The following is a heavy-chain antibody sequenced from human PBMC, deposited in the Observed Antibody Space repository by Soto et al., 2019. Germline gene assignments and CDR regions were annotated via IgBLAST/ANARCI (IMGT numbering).Heavy chain of an antibody. CDR2: INHSGST. J-gene: IGHJ6*04. CDR3: ARARNGRGSDYYYHYGMDV. CDR1: GGSFSGYY. D-gene: IGHD1-26*01. Sequence: SETLSLTCSVYGGSFSGYYWSWIRQPPGKGLEWIGEINHSGSTNYNPSLKSRVTISVHTSKNQFSLKLSSVTAADTAVYYCARARNGRGSDYYYHYGMDVWGKGTTVTVSS. V-gene: IGHV4-34*01.